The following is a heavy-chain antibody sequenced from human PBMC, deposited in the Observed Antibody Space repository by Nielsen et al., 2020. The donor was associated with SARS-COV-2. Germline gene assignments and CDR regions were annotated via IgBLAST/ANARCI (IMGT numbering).Heavy chain of an antibody. CDR3: ALLLHGFDY. CDR1: GISLSTSGVG. Sequence: SGPTLVKPTQTLTLTCTFSGISLSTSGVGVGWIRQPPGKALEWLALIYWNDDKRYSPSLKSRLTITKDTSKNQVVLTMTNMDPVDTATYYCALLLHGFDYWGQGTLVTVSS. J-gene: IGHJ4*01. D-gene: IGHD2-15*01. V-gene: IGHV2-5*01. CDR2: IYWNDDK.